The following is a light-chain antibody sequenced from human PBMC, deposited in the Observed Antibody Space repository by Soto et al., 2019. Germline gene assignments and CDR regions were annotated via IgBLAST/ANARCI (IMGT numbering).Light chain of an antibody. CDR1: HSVSSY. Sequence: EIVLSQSPATLSLSPGARATLSCRASHSVSSYLAWYQHIPGQAPRLLIYDAAKRATGIPARFSGSGSGADVTLTISSLEPEDFAVDYCQQRSNWPPTWTFGQGTKVEVK. J-gene: IGKJ1*01. CDR3: QQRSNWPPTWT. CDR2: DAA. V-gene: IGKV3-11*01.